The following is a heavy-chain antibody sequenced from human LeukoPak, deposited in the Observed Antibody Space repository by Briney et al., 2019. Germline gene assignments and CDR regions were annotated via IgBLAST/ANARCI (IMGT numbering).Heavy chain of an antibody. V-gene: IGHV4-4*02. Sequence: PSETLSLTCAVSGGSISSSNWWSWVRQPPGKGLEWIGEIYHSGSTNYNPSLKSRVTISVDTSKNQFSLKLSSVTAADTAVYYCARRPRTYCSSTSCPFKFDYWGQGTLVTVSS. D-gene: IGHD2-2*01. CDR1: GGSISSSNW. CDR3: ARRPRTYCSSTSCPFKFDY. CDR2: IYHSGST. J-gene: IGHJ4*02.